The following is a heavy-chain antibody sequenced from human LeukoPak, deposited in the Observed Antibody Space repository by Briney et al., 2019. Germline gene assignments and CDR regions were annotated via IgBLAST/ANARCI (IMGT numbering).Heavy chain of an antibody. J-gene: IGHJ3*02. Sequence: GGSLRLSCAASGFTFSSYWMHWVRQAPGKGLVWVSRINSDGSSTSYADSVNGRFTISRDNAKNTLYLQMNSLRAEDTAVYYCARITMVRGARDRAFDIWGQGTMVTVSS. CDR2: INSDGSST. V-gene: IGHV3-74*01. CDR3: ARITMVRGARDRAFDI. D-gene: IGHD3-10*01. CDR1: GFTFSSYW.